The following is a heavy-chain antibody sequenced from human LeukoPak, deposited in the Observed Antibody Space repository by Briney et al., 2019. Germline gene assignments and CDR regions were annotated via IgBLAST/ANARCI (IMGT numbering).Heavy chain of an antibody. CDR2: INPNSGGT. D-gene: IGHD3-9*01. CDR3: ARIHYDILTGYSDAFDI. J-gene: IGHJ3*02. V-gene: IGHV1-2*02. CDR1: GYTLTELS. Sequence: ASVKVSCKVSGYTLTELSMHWVRQAPGQGLEWMGWINPNSGGTNYAQKFQGRVTMTRDTSISTAYMELSRLGSDDTAVYYCARIHYDILTGYSDAFDIWGQGTMVTVSS.